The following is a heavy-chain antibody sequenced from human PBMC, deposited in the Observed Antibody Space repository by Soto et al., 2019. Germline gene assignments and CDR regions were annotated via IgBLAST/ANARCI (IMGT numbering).Heavy chain of an antibody. V-gene: IGHV1-69*02. CDR1: GGTFSSYT. CDR2: IIPILGIA. J-gene: IGHJ4*02. Sequence: QVQLVQSGAEVKKPGSSVKVSCKASGGTFSSYTISWVRQAPGQGLEWMGRIIPILGIANYAQKCQGRVTITADKSTSTAYMELSSLRSEDTAVYYCARGGDGYKPFDYWGQGTLVTVSS. D-gene: IGHD3-16*01. CDR3: ARGGDGYKPFDY.